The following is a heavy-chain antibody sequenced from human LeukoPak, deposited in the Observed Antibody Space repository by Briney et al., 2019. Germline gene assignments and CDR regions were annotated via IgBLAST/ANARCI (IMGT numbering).Heavy chain of an antibody. J-gene: IGHJ4*02. CDR2: IKQDGSEK. CDR1: AFTFSSYW. V-gene: IGHV3-7*01. CDR3: ARTLRGPSTFDY. D-gene: IGHD1-26*01. Sequence: GGSLRLSCASSAFTFSSYWMSWVRQAPGKGLEGVANIKQDGSEKYYVDSVKGRFTISRDNAKNSLYLQMNSLRAEDTAVYYCARTLRGPSTFDYWGQGTLVTVSS.